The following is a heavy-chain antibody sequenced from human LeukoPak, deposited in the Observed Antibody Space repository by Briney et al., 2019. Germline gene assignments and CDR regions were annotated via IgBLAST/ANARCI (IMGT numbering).Heavy chain of an antibody. Sequence: SETLSLTCAVSGYSLGKNYYWGWIRQPPGKGLEWIGRIYGAGSTSYNPSLMNRVTMSVDTSKNHFSLKLTSVTAADTAVYYCARYDSRGSASTRFDYWGQGILVTISS. J-gene: IGHJ4*02. V-gene: IGHV4-38-2*01. D-gene: IGHD3-16*01. CDR1: GYSLGKNYY. CDR2: IYGAGST. CDR3: ARYDSRGSASTRFDY.